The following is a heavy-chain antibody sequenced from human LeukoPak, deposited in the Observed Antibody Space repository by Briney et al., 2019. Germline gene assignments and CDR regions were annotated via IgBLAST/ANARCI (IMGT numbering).Heavy chain of an antibody. CDR1: GFTFSSYA. CDR3: ARDQDWAPLPRRQPTNGYYYGMDV. J-gene: IGHJ6*02. Sequence: GGSLRLSCAASGFTFSSYALHWVRQAPGKGLEWVAGISHDGRNKYYADSVKGRFTISRDNAKNSLYLQMNSLRAEDTAVYYCARDQDWAPLPRRQPTNGYYYGMDVWGQGTTVTVSS. CDR2: ISHDGRNK. V-gene: IGHV3-30*04. D-gene: IGHD5-18*01.